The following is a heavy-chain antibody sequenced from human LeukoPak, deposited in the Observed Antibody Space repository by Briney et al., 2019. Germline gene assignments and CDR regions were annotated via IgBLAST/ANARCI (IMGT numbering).Heavy chain of an antibody. Sequence: PSQTLSLTCTVSGASISSGSYYWSWIRQPAGKGLEWIGRIYTSGSTNYNPSLKSRVTISVDTSKNQFSLKLSSVTAADTAVYYCARELRDCSGGSCYFIPYYYYMDVWGKGTTVTISS. D-gene: IGHD2-15*01. CDR2: IYTSGST. V-gene: IGHV4-61*02. CDR3: ARELRDCSGGSCYFIPYYYYMDV. J-gene: IGHJ6*03. CDR1: GASISSGSYY.